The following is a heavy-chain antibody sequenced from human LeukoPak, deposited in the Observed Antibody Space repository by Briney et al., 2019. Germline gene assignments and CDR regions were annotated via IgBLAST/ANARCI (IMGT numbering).Heavy chain of an antibody. CDR2: ISSSGSTI. Sequence: GGSLRLSCAASGFTFSSYEMNWVRQAPGKGLEWVSYISSSGSTIYYADSVKGRFTISKDNAKNSLYLQMDSLRAEDTAVYYCARAQVGYNWSDPWGQGTLVTVSS. CDR1: GFTFSSYE. V-gene: IGHV3-48*03. CDR3: ARAQVGYNWSDP. J-gene: IGHJ5*02. D-gene: IGHD1-26*01.